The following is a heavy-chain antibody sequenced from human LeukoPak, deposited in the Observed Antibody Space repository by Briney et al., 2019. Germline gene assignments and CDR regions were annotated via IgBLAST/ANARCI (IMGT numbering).Heavy chain of an antibody. D-gene: IGHD1-26*01. CDR3: TTDPGAEWEPQYAFDI. V-gene: IGHV3-15*01. CDR1: GFTFSNAW. J-gene: IGHJ3*02. Sequence: GGSLRLSCAASGFTFSNAWVSWVRQAPGKGLEWVGRIKSKTDGGTTDYAAPVKGRFTISRDDSKNTLYLQMNSLKTEDTAVYYCTTDPGAEWEPQYAFDIWGQGTMVTVSS. CDR2: IKSKTDGGTT.